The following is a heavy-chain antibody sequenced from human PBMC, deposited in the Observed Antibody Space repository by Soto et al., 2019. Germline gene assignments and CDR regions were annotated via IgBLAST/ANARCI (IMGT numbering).Heavy chain of an antibody. CDR1: AFAFPTAA. V-gene: IGHV1-58*01. CDR3: AAESEILRFLEWLLPHGAVDT. J-gene: IGHJ3*02. D-gene: IGHD3-3*01. CDR2: IGVGRGNA. Sequence: RRSSAFAFPTAAAQWVRAGSCPRLAWVGWIGVGRGNANYAQKFQEAVTITRDMSTSTASMGLSSLRYEDTAVYYCAAESEILRFLEWLLPHGAVDTWGQGTMFTVS.